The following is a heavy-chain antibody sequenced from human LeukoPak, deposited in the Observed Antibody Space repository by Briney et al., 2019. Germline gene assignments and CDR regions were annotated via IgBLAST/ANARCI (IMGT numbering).Heavy chain of an antibody. Sequence: GASVKVSCKASGYTFTSYDINWVRQATGQGLEWMGWMNPNSGNTGYAQKFQGRVTITRNTSISTAYMELSSLRSDDTAVYYCARAQRGLGYSYAHFDYWGQGTLVTVSS. CDR1: GYTFTSYD. J-gene: IGHJ4*02. V-gene: IGHV1-8*03. CDR2: MNPNSGNT. CDR3: ARAQRGLGYSYAHFDY. D-gene: IGHD5-18*01.